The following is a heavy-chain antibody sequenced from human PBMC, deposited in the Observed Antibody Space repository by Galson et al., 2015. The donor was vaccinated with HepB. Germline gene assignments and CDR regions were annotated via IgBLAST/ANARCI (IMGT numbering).Heavy chain of an antibody. CDR3: AKSRSAWYSSVMDV. D-gene: IGHD6-19*01. J-gene: IGHJ6*02. CDR2: ISYDGSNK. V-gene: IGHV3-30*18. Sequence: SLRLSCATSGFTFSSYGMHWVRQAPGKGLEWVAFISYDGSNKYYADSVKGRFTISRDNSKNTLYLQVNSLRAEDTAVYYCAKSRSAWYSSVMDVWGQGTTVTVSS. CDR1: GFTFSSYG.